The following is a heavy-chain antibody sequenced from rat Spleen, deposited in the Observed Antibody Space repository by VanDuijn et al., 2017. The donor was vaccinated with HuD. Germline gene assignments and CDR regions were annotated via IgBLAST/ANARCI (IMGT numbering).Heavy chain of an antibody. D-gene: IGHD1-12*01. Sequence: EVQLVESDGGLVQPGRSLKLSCAASGFTFSNYGMHWVRQAPAKGLEWVATISIIAGGTYYRDSVKGRFTISRDNAKSTLYLQMNSLRSEDTATFYCTREDYVLTDWGQGVMVTVSS. CDR2: ISIIAGGT. CDR3: TREDYVLTD. CDR1: GFTFSNYG. V-gene: IGHV5-19*01. J-gene: IGHJ2*01.